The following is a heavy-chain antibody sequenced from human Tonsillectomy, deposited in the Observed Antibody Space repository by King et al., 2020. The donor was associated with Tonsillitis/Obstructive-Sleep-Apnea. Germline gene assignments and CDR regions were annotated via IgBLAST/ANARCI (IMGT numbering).Heavy chain of an antibody. CDR2: IWYDGSKK. Sequence: VQLVESGGGVVQPGRSLRLSCVASGFTFSGYGMNWVRQAPGKGLEWVAIIWYDGSKKYYADSVKGRFTISRDNSKKTLYLQMDSLRAEDTAVYYCAKDPGVGTISPAGDYHYGMDVWGQGTTVTVSS. CDR1: GFTFSGYG. CDR3: AKDPGVGTISPAGDYHYGMDV. J-gene: IGHJ6*02. V-gene: IGHV3-33*06. D-gene: IGHD1-26*01.